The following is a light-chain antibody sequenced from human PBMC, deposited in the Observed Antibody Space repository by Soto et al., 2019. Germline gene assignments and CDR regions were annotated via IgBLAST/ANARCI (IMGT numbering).Light chain of an antibody. CDR3: QQRRDWPLT. CDR2: DAS. CDR1: QSISNY. Sequence: EILLTQSPATLSLSPGERATLSCEASQSISNYLAWYQQKPGQAPRLLIYDASQRATGIPARFSGSGAGADFTLTISSLEPEDFGVYYCQQRRDWPLTFGGGTKVEI. J-gene: IGKJ4*01. V-gene: IGKV3-11*01.